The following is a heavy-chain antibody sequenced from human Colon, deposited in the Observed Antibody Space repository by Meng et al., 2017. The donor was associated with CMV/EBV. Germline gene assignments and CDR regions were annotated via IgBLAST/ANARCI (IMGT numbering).Heavy chain of an antibody. V-gene: IGHV4-34*02. CDR3: ARGINRGYSYVGSRTHFDY. D-gene: IGHD5-18*01. J-gene: IGHJ4*02. CDR2: IDHTGST. Sequence: QVQLQQWGAGLLKPSXXLSLTXXVYGGSFSGYFWSWIRQPPGKGLEWIGEIDHTGSTNYNPSLKSRVNISVDTSKNQFSLKLTSVTAADTAVYYCARGINRGYSYVGSRTHFDYGGQGTLVTVSS. CDR1: GGSFSGYF.